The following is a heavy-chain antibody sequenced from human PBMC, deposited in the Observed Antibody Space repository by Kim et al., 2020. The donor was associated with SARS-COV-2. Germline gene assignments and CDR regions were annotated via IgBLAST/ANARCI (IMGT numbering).Heavy chain of an antibody. D-gene: IGHD1-26*01. Sequence: SETLSLTCTVSGGSINRGDYYWTWIRQPPGKGLEWIGHMYVSGSTYYNPSLESRVTISADTSNNQFSLKLSSVTAADTAVYFCARDRGRSDWYRAYGMDVWGQGTTVSVSS. CDR3: ARDRGRSDWYRAYGMDV. V-gene: IGHV4-31*03. CDR2: MYVSGST. CDR1: GGSINRGDYY. J-gene: IGHJ6*02.